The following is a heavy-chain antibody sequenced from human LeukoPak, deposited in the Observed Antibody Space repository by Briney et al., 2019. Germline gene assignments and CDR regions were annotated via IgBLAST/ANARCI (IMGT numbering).Heavy chain of an antibody. V-gene: IGHV4-59*01. CDR2: IYYSGST. J-gene: IGHJ3*02. CDR1: GGSISSYY. CDR3: ARRGGGNSAGAFDI. D-gene: IGHD4-23*01. Sequence: SETLSLTCTVSGGSISSYYWSWIRQPPGKGLEWIGYIYYSGSTNYNPSLKSRVTISVDTSKNQFSLKLSSVTAADMAVYYCARRGGGNSAGAFDIWGQGTMVTVSS.